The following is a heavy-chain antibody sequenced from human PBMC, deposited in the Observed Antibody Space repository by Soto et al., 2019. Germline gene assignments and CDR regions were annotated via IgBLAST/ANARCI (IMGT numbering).Heavy chain of an antibody. CDR1: GGSVSSGYNY. CDR2: ISGSGST. D-gene: IGHD5-18*01. J-gene: IGHJ4*02. Sequence: QVQLQESGPGQVKPSETLSLTCTVSGGSVSSGYNYWSWIRQSPGKGLEWIGYISGSGSTGYNPSLKNRLTMSVDRSKNQFTLRLTSVTAADTAVYFCATESGSTYGYFDYWGQGTQVTVSS. CDR3: ATESGSTYGYFDY. V-gene: IGHV4-30-4*01.